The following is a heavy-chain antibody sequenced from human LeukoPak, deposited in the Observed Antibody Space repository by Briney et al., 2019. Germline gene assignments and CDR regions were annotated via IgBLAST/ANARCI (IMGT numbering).Heavy chain of an antibody. CDR3: ARDPGGLDYYYYGMDV. Sequence: ASVKVSCKASGYTFTSYYMHWVRQAPGQGLEWMGIINPSGCSTSCAQKFQGRVTMTRDTSTSTVYMELSSLRSEDTAVYYCARDPGGLDYYYYGMDVWGQGTTVTVSS. D-gene: IGHD4-23*01. J-gene: IGHJ6*02. CDR1: GYTFTSYY. V-gene: IGHV1-46*01. CDR2: INPSGCST.